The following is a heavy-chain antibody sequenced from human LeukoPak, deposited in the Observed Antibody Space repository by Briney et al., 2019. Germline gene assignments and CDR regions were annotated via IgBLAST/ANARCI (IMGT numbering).Heavy chain of an antibody. D-gene: IGHD2-8*01. CDR2: ISSSSSTI. CDR1: GFTFDDYG. CDR3: ARVLRDIVLMVYAPAFDI. J-gene: IGHJ3*02. V-gene: IGHV3-48*01. Sequence: PGGSLRLSCAASGFTFDDYGMSWVRQAPGKGLEWVSYISSSSSTIYYADSVKGRFTISRDNAKNSLYLQMNSLRAEDTAVYYCARVLRDIVLMVYAPAFDIWGQGTMVTVSS.